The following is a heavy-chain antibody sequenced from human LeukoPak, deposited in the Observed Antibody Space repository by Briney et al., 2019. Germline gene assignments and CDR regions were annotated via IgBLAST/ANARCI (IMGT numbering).Heavy chain of an antibody. CDR2: IHYSEST. CDR3: ASARYYDFWSGYEFDY. J-gene: IGHJ4*02. CDR1: GGSISNYY. V-gene: IGHV4-59*01. Sequence: PSETLSLTCTVSGGSISNYYWSWIRQPPGKGLEWIGYIHYSESTNYNPSLKSRVTISVDTSKNQFSLKLSSVTAADTAVYYCASARYYDFWSGYEFDYWGQGTLVTVSS. D-gene: IGHD3-3*01.